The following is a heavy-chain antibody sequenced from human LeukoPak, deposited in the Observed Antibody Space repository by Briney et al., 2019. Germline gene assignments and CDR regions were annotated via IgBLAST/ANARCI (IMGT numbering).Heavy chain of an antibody. CDR1: GFTFSNYA. CDR3: ASYSGSYPEYFQH. J-gene: IGHJ1*01. D-gene: IGHD1-26*01. V-gene: IGHV3-53*01. CDR2: IYSGGST. Sequence: PGGYLRLSCAASGFTFSNYAMSWARQAPGKGLEWVSVIYSGGSTYYADSVKGRFTISRDNSKNTLYLQMNSLRAEDTAVYYCASYSGSYPEYFQHWGQGTLLTVSS.